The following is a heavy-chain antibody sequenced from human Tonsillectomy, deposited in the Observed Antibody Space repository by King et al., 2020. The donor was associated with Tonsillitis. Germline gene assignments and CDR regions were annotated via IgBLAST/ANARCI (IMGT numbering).Heavy chain of an antibody. V-gene: IGHV1-69*01. D-gene: IGHD1-26*01. CDR2: ISTLFARA. Sequence: VQLVQSGAEVKKPGSSVKVSCTASGGNFKKYVISWLRQAPGQGLEWMGAISTLFARANYAQKFQGRVRITADESTSTAYMEVSNLRSDDTAMYFCASEGHSGNFDSWGQGTLVTVSS. CDR1: GGNFKKYV. J-gene: IGHJ4*02. CDR3: ASEGHSGNFDS.